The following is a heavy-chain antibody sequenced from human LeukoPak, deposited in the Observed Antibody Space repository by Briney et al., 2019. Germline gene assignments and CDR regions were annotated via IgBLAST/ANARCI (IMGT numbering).Heavy chain of an antibody. CDR1: GGSISSGGYS. D-gene: IGHD5-18*01. Sequence: SETLSLTCAVSGGSISSGGYSWSWLRQPPGKGLEWIGYIYHSGSTYYNPSLKSRVTISVDRSKNQFSLKLSSVTAAGTAVYYCARSGYSYGYAFDYWGQGTLVTVSS. CDR3: ARSGYSYGYAFDY. CDR2: IYHSGST. V-gene: IGHV4-30-2*01. J-gene: IGHJ4*02.